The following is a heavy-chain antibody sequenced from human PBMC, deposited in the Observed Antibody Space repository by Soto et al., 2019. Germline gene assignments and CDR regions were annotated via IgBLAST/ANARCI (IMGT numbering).Heavy chain of an antibody. V-gene: IGHV4-39*01. J-gene: IGHJ3*02. Sequence: SETLSLTCPVSGGSISSTNYYWGWIRQPPRKGLEWIGSIYYSGSTSYNSSLKSRVTISVDTSKNQFSLRLSSVTAADTAVYYCASPTLGAFDIWGQGTMVTVSS. CDR2: IYYSGST. D-gene: IGHD3-16*01. CDR1: GGSISSTNYY. CDR3: ASPTLGAFDI.